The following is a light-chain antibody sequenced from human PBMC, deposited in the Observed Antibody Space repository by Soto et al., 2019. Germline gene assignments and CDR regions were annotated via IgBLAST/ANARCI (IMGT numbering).Light chain of an antibody. J-gene: IGLJ2*01. CDR1: SSDVGGYKF. CDR3: VSYGSNRPVI. Sequence: QSALTQPASVSGSPVQSITISCTGTSSDVGGYKFVSWFQHPPGKAPKLLIYDVSDRPSGVSDGFSGSKSGNTASLTISGLQADDEAEYYCVSYGSNRPVIFGGGTKLTVL. CDR2: DVS. V-gene: IGLV2-14*03.